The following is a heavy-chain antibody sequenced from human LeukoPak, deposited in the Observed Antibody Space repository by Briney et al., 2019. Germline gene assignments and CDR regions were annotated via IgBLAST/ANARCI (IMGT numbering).Heavy chain of an antibody. CDR3: ARHLERWLQEIGAFDI. D-gene: IGHD5-24*01. CDR2: IYYSGST. CDR1: GFTFSSYA. V-gene: IGHV4-39*01. J-gene: IGHJ3*02. Sequence: GSLRLSCAASGFTFSSYAMSWVRQAPGKGLEWIGSIYYSGSTYYNPSLKSRVTISVDTSKNQFSLKLSSVTAADTAVYYCARHLERWLQEIGAFDIWGQGTMVTVSS.